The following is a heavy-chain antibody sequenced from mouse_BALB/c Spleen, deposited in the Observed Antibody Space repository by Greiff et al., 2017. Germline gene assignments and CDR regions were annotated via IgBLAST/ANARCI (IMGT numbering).Heavy chain of an antibody. J-gene: IGHJ3*01. D-gene: IGHD1-1*01. Sequence: EVHLVESGGGLVQPGGSLKLSCAASGFTFSSYTMSWVRQTPEKRLEWVAYISNGGGSTYYPDTVKGRFTISRDNAKNTLYLQMSSLKSEDTAMYYCARPYYGSSAWFAYWGQGTLVTVSA. CDR3: ARPYYGSSAWFAY. V-gene: IGHV5-12-2*01. CDR2: ISNGGGST. CDR1: GFTFSSYT.